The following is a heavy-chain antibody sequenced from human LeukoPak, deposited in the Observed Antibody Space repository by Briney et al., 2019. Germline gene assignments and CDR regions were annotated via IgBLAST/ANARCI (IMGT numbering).Heavy chain of an antibody. V-gene: IGHV4-38-2*02. CDR1: GYSISSGYY. CDR2: IYHSGST. CDR3: AREGVSSGWYRPHEFQH. Sequence: PSETLSLTCAVSGYSISSGYYWGWIRQPPGKGLEWIGSIYHSGSTYYNPSLKSRVTISVDTSKKQFSLKLSSVTAADTAVYYCAREGVSSGWYRPHEFQHWGQGTLVTVSS. D-gene: IGHD6-19*01. J-gene: IGHJ1*01.